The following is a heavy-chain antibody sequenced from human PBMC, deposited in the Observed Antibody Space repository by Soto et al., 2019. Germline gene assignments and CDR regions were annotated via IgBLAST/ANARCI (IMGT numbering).Heavy chain of an antibody. D-gene: IGHD3-10*01. V-gene: IGHV3-74*01. CDR1: GFTFSNFW. CDR3: ARSGSFDF. CDR2: ISPDGSTA. J-gene: IGHJ4*01. Sequence: GGSLRLSCAASGFTFSNFWMHWIRQAPGKGLVWVSRISPDGSTAVYADSVRGRFTLSRDNGENTLFLQMNSLRVEVMAVYYCARSGSFDFWGHGALVTVSS.